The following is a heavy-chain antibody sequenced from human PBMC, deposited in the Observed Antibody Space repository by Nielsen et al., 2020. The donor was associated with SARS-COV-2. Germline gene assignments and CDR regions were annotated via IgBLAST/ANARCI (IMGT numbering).Heavy chain of an antibody. CDR1: GFTFSIYW. J-gene: IGHJ6*02. CDR3: ARGFGYCRGGTCNYYGMDV. D-gene: IGHD2-15*01. CDR2: IKSDGSGT. Sequence: GESLKISCAASGFTFSIYWIHWVRQAPGKGLAWVSRIKSDGSGTIYADSVEGRFTISRDNAKNTLYLQMNSLRAEDTAVYYCARGFGYCRGGTCNYYGMDVWGQGTTVTVSS. V-gene: IGHV3-74*01.